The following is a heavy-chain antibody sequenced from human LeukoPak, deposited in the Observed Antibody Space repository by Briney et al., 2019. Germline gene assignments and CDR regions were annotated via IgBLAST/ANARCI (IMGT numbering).Heavy chain of an antibody. CDR1: GYTFTTYS. J-gene: IGHJ5*02. D-gene: IGHD2-2*01. Sequence: ASVKVSCKASGYTFTTYSIHWVRQAPGQRLEWMGRINGGNDNTRYSQKFQGRVTITRDTSASTAYMELSSLRSEDTAVYYCARGIVVEPTANWFDPWGQGILVTVSS. CDR3: ARGIVVEPTANWFDP. CDR2: INGGNDNT. V-gene: IGHV1-3*01.